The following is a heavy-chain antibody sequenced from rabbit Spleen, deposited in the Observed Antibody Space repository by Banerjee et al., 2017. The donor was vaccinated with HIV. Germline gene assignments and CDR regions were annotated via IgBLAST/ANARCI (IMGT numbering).Heavy chain of an antibody. CDR2: IDIGSSGFT. V-gene: IGHV1S40*01. D-gene: IGHD1-1*01. J-gene: IGHJ6*01. CDR1: GVSFSSSSY. CDR3: ARDTSSSFSSYGMDL. Sequence: EESGGDLVKPGASLTLTCTASGVSFSSSSYMCWVRQAPGKGLEWIACIDIGSSGFTYFATWAKGRFTCSKTSSTTVTLQMTRLTAADTATYFCARDTSSSFSSYGMDLWGPGTLVTVS.